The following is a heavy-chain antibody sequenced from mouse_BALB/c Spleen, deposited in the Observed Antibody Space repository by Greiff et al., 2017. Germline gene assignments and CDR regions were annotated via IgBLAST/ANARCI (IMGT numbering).Heavy chain of an antibody. V-gene: IGHV4-1*02. CDR3: ARRGATEARKGAFDY. D-gene: IGHD6-1*01. J-gene: IGHJ2*01. CDR1: GFDFSRYW. Sequence: EVKLVESGGGLVQPGGSLKLSCAASGFDFSRYWMSWVRQAPGKGLEWIGEINPDSSTIYYTPSLKDKFIISRDNAKNTLYLQMSKVRSEDTALYSCARRGATEARKGAFDYWGQGTTLTVSS. CDR2: INPDSSTI.